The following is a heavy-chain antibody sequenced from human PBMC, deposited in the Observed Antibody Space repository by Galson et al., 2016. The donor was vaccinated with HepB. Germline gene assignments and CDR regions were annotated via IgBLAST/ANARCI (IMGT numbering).Heavy chain of an antibody. CDR2: ISITYGTI. D-gene: IGHD1-26*01. V-gene: IGHV3-48*02. CDR1: GSISSAES. Sequence: SLRLSCAVSGSISSAESGNWVRQSPGRGLEWISYISITYGTIHYAHHVKGRFTISRDTANNSFYLQMNSLRDEDTAIYYCATGNQWERGLLFDSWGQGTLVTVSS. J-gene: IGHJ4*02. CDR3: ATGNQWERGLLFDS.